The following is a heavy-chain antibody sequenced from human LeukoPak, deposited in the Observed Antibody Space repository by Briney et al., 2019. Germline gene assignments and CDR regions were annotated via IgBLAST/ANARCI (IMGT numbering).Heavy chain of an antibody. D-gene: IGHD6-25*01. Sequence: GGSLRLSCAASGFSFSSYWMTWIRQAPGKGLEWVANIKEDGTEKYYVDSVKGRFTISRDNARSSLYLQMNSLRAEDTAVYYCARDSGHRNYYYYMDVWGKGTTVTVSS. CDR3: ARDSGHRNYYYYMDV. CDR2: IKEDGTEK. J-gene: IGHJ6*03. CDR1: GFSFSSYW. V-gene: IGHV3-7*01.